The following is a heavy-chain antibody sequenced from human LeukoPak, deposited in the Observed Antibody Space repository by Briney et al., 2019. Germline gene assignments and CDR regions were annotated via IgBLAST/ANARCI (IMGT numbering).Heavy chain of an antibody. J-gene: IGHJ6*02. CDR1: GLNFNTYV. CDR3: AARLPLYGMDV. Sequence: PGGSLRLSCVGSGLNFNTYVLTWVRQAPGKGLEWVALFGTRHTHIFYADSVEGRFAISRDNSKNTVYLQMNSLRVEDAAVYYCAARLPLYGMDVWGQGTTVTVSS. V-gene: IGHV3-23*01. D-gene: IGHD2-21*02. CDR2: FGTRHTHI.